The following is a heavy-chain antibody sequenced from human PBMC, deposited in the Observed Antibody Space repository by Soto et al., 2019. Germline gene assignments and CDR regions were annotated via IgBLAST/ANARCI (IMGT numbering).Heavy chain of an antibody. CDR3: ASGDSSSWSDF. CDR2: ISYDGTNK. CDR1: GFTFRSYA. V-gene: IGHV3-30*01. D-gene: IGHD6-13*01. Sequence: QVQLVESGGGVVQPGRSLRLSCAASGFTFRSYAMDWVRQAPGKGLEWVAVISYDGTNKYYADSVKGRFTISRDNSKNPLSLQLNSLSPDDTAVYYCASGDSSSWSDFWGQGTLVTVSA. J-gene: IGHJ4*02.